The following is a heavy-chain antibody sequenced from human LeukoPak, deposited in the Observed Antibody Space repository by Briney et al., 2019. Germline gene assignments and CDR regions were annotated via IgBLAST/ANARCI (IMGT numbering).Heavy chain of an antibody. CDR2: ISGSGGST. CDR3: AKIPFYDSSGYTFDY. D-gene: IGHD3-22*01. V-gene: IGHV3-23*01. CDR1: GFTFSSYA. Sequence: AGGSLRLSCAASGFTFSSYAMSWVRQAPGKGLEWVSAISGSGGSTYYADSVKGRFTISRDNSKNTLYLQMNSLRAEDTAVYYCAKIPFYDSSGYTFDYWGQGTLVTVSS. J-gene: IGHJ4*02.